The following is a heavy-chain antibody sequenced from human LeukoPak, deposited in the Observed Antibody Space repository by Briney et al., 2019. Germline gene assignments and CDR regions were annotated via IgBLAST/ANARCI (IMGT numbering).Heavy chain of an antibody. CDR2: IKQDGSEK. D-gene: IGHD1-26*01. J-gene: IGHJ6*03. CDR1: GFTFSSYW. CDR3: ARDRWGATPQRYYYYMDV. Sequence: GGSLRLSCAASGFTFSSYWMSWVRQAPGKGLEWVANIKQDGSEKYYVDSVKGRFTISRDNAKNSLYLQMNSLRAEDTAVYYCARDRWGATPQRYYYYMDVWGKGTTVTVSS. V-gene: IGHV3-7*01.